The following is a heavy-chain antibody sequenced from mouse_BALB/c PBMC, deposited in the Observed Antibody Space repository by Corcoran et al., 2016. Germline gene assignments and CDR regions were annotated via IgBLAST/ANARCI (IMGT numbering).Heavy chain of an antibody. CDR3: ARLYPGIAMDY. Sequence: EVQLQQSGPELVKPGASVKMSSKASGYTFTSYVLHWVKQKPGQGLEWIGYINPYNDGTKYNEKFKGKATLTSDKSSSTAYMELSSLTSEDSAVYYCARLYPGIAMDYWGQGPAVTVSS. CDR2: INPYNDGT. J-gene: IGHJ4*01. V-gene: IGHV1S136*01. CDR1: GYTFTSYV.